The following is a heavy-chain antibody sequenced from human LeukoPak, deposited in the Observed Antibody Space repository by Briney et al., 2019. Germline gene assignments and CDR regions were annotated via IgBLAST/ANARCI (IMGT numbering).Heavy chain of an antibody. CDR1: GFTFSRNC. V-gene: IGHV3-7*01. D-gene: IGHD2-21*02. Sequence: GGSLRLSCVVSGFTFSRNCMTWVRQAPGKGLEWVANIEEDGSEKYYGDSVKGRFTISRDNTKDSLYLQMTSLRVEDTAVYYCAKGPGGCGGDCYFAFDYWGQGTLVTVSS. CDR2: IEEDGSEK. J-gene: IGHJ4*02. CDR3: AKGPGGCGGDCYFAFDY.